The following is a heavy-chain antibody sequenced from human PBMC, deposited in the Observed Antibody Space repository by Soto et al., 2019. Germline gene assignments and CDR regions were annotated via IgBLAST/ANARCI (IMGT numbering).Heavy chain of an antibody. CDR1: GGSISSSNW. V-gene: IGHV4-4*02. CDR2: IYHSGRT. Sequence: PSETLSLTCAVSGGSISSSNWWSWARQPPGKGLEWIGEIYHSGRTNYNPSLKSRVTISVDKSKILFSLKLTSVTAADTAVYYCARVGCSGGTCYSEKYYFDYWGQGTLVT. CDR3: ARVGCSGGTCYSEKYYFDY. D-gene: IGHD2-15*01. J-gene: IGHJ4*02.